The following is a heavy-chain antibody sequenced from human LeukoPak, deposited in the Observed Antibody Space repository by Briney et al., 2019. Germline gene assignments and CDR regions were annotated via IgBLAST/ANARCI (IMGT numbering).Heavy chain of an antibody. CDR3: ARAEGFYGSGSYNP. V-gene: IGHV4-31*03. CDR1: GGSISSGGYY. D-gene: IGHD3-10*01. Sequence: PSETLSLTCTVSGGSISSGGYYWSWIRQHPGKGLEWYGYIYYSGSTYYNPSLKSRVTISVDTSKNQFSLKLSSVTVAATAVYYSARAEGFYGSGSYNPWGQGTLVTVSS. CDR2: IYYSGST. J-gene: IGHJ5*02.